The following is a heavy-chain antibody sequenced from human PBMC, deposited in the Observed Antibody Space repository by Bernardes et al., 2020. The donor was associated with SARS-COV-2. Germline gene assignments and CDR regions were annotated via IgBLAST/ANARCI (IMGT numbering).Heavy chain of an antibody. CDR3: AKEHTSGLYSSGWGYYYYGMDV. V-gene: IGHV3-30*18. J-gene: IGHJ6*02. CDR2: ISYDGSNK. D-gene: IGHD6-19*01. CDR1: GFTFSSYG. Sequence: GGSLRLSCAASGFTFSSYGMHWVRQAPGKGLEWVAVISYDGSNKYYADSVKGRFTISRDNSKNTLYLQMNSLRAEDTAVYYCAKEHTSGLYSSGWGYYYYGMDVWGQGTTVTVSS.